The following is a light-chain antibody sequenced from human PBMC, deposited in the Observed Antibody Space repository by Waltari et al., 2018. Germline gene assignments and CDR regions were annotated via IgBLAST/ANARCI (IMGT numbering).Light chain of an antibody. Sequence: QSVLTQPPSVSEAPRQRVTISCSGSSSNIGRNGVNWYQQVPGKAPKLLIYFDDLLPSRVSDRFSASKSGTSASLAISGLQSDDEADFYCSVWDASVNGVIFGGGTRLTVL. V-gene: IGLV1-36*01. CDR3: SVWDASVNGVI. J-gene: IGLJ2*01. CDR2: FDD. CDR1: SSNIGRNG.